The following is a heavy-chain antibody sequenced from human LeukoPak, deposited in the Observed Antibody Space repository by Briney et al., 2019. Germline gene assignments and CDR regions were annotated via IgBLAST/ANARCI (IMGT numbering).Heavy chain of an antibody. CDR2: IRSKAYGGTT. D-gene: IGHD3-3*01. Sequence: PGRSLRLSCTASGFTFGDYAMSWVRQAPGKGLEWVGFIRSKAYGGTTEYAASVKGRFTISRDDSKSIAYLQMNSLKTEDTAVYYCSPMNYDFWSGCYYYFDYWGQGTLVTVSS. CDR3: SPMNYDFWSGCYYYFDY. CDR1: GFTFGDYA. J-gene: IGHJ4*02. V-gene: IGHV3-49*04.